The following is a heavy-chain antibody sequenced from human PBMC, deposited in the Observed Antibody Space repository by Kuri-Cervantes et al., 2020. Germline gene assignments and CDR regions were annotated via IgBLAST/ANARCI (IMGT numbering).Heavy chain of an antibody. Sequence: SGPTLVKPTETLTLTCTVSGFSLSNARMGVSWIRQPPGKALEWLALIDWDDDKYYNTSLKTRLTISKDTSKNQVVLTMTNMDPVDTVTYYCARAISPGIYYYSYMDVWGKGTSVTVSS. CDR2: IDWDDDK. J-gene: IGHJ6*03. CDR1: GFSLSNARMG. D-gene: IGHD3-3*02. CDR3: ARAISPGIYYYSYMDV. V-gene: IGHV2-70*01.